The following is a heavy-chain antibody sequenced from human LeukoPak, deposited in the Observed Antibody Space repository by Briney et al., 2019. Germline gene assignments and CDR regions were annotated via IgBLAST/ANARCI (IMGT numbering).Heavy chain of an antibody. CDR3: AKVVGVRCSSTSCYQGAFDI. V-gene: IGHV3-9*01. J-gene: IGHJ3*02. D-gene: IGHD2-2*01. CDR2: ISWNSGSI. CDR1: GFTFDDYA. Sequence: TGGSLRLSCAASGFTFDDYAMHWVRQAPGKGLEWVSGISWNSGSIGYADSVKGRFTISRDNAKNSLYLQMNSLRAEDTALYYRAKVVGVRCSSTSCYQGAFDIWGQGTMVTVSS.